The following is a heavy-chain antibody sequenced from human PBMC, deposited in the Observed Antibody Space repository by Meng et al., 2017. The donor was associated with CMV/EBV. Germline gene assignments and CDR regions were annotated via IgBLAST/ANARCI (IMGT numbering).Heavy chain of an antibody. J-gene: IGHJ6*02. CDR2: ISSSGSTI. CDR1: GFTFSSYK. D-gene: IGHD6-6*01. V-gene: IGHV3-48*03. Sequence: GGSLRLSCAASGFTFSSYKMNWVRQAPGKGLEWVSYISSSGSTIYYSDSVKGRFTISRDNAKNSLYLQMNSLRAEDTAVYYCAREGLWSSSSYYYGMDVWGQGTTVTVSS. CDR3: AREGLWSSSSYYYGMDV.